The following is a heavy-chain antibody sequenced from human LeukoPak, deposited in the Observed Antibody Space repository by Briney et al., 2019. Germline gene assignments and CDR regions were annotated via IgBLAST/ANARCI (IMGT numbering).Heavy chain of an antibody. D-gene: IGHD2-15*01. J-gene: IGHJ4*02. CDR1: GFTFSTYA. V-gene: IGHV3-23*01. CDR3: ANGRDYFDY. CDR2: ISGGGGST. Sequence: GGSLRLSCAASGFTFSTYAMSWVRQAPGKGLEWISAISGGGGSTYYADSVKGRFTISRDNSKNTLYLQMNSLRAEDTALYDCANGRDYFDYWGQGTLVTVSS.